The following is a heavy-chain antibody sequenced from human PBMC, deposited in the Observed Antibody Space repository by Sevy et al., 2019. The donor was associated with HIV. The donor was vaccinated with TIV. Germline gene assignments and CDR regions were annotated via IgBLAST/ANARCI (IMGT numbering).Heavy chain of an antibody. V-gene: IGHV3-7*01. J-gene: IGHJ4*02. CDR2: IKQDGSEK. Sequence: GGSLGLSCAASGFTFSSYWMSWVRQAPGKGLEWVANIKQDGSEKYYVDSVKGRFTISRDNAKNSLYLQMNSLRAEDTAVYYCAREGWGYSNSPRYFDYWGQGTLVTVSS. CDR3: AREGWGYSNSPRYFDY. CDR1: GFTFSSYW. D-gene: IGHD4-4*01.